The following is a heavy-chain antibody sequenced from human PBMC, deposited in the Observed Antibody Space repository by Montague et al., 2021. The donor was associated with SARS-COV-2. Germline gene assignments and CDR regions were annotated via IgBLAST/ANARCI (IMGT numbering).Heavy chain of an antibody. D-gene: IGHD6-13*01. J-gene: IGHJ3*02. V-gene: IGHV4-59*01. Sequence: SETLSLTCTVSGGSISRYSWTWIRQPPGKGLEWIGYIYNSGSNNYKPSLTSGGTISVATSKKQFFLKLSSVAAADTPVLYCARVGRGSCWYEVAFDIWGQGTMVTVSS. CDR2: IYNSGSN. CDR1: GGSISRYS. CDR3: ARVGRGSCWYEVAFDI.